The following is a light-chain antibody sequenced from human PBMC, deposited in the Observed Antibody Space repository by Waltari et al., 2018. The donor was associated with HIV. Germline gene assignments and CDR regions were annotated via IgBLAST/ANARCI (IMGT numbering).Light chain of an antibody. Sequence: DIQLTQSPSFLSASVGDRVTINCRASRDIATYLVWYQQKPGKAPRLLIHAASTLQSGVPSRFSGSGSGTEFTLTISSLQPEDFATYSCQQLHTYPLTVAQGTRVEIE. CDR3: QQLHTYPLT. CDR1: RDIATY. CDR2: AAS. J-gene: IGKJ5*01. V-gene: IGKV1-9*01.